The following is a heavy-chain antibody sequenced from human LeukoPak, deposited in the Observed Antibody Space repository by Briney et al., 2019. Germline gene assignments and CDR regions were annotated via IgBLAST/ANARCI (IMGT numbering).Heavy chain of an antibody. CDR3: ARRYCSSTSCYYFFDY. CDR2: IYPGDSDT. Sequence: GESLKISCKGSGYSFTSYWIGWVRQMPGKGLEWMGIIYPGDSDTRYSPSFQGQVTISADKSISTAYLQWSSLKASDTAMYYCARRYCSSTSCYYFFDYWGQGTQVTVSS. CDR1: GYSFTSYW. D-gene: IGHD2-2*01. J-gene: IGHJ4*02. V-gene: IGHV5-51*01.